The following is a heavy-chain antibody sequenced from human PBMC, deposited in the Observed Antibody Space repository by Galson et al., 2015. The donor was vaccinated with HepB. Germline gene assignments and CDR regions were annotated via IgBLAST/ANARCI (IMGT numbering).Heavy chain of an antibody. J-gene: IGHJ4*02. Sequence: SVKVSCKASGYTFTSYAMHWVRQAPGQRLEWMGWINAGNGNTKYPQKFQGRVTITRDTSASTAYMELSSLRSEDTAVYYCAKGFSSGWNPFDYWGQGTLVTVSS. CDR3: AKGFSSGWNPFDY. CDR2: INAGNGNT. CDR1: GYTFTSYA. D-gene: IGHD6-19*01. V-gene: IGHV1-3*01.